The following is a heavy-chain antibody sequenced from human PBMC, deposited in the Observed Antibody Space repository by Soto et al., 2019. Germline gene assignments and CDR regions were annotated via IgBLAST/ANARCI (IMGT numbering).Heavy chain of an antibody. D-gene: IGHD2-2*01. J-gene: IGHJ4*02. CDR3: AGDRCPYRAMRTPPGDY. Sequence: QVQLVQSGAEVKKPGSSVKVSCKASGGTFSSYAISWVRQAPGQGLEWMGGIIPIFGTANYAQKFQGRVTITADESTRTAYMELSSLRADDTAVYYGAGDRCPYRAMRTPPGDYWGQGTLVHVSS. V-gene: IGHV1-69*12. CDR1: GGTFSSYA. CDR2: IIPIFGTA.